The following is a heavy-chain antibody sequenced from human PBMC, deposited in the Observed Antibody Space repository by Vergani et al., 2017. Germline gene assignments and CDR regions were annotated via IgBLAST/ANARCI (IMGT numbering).Heavy chain of an antibody. J-gene: IGHJ4*02. D-gene: IGHD3-22*01. CDR3: ARGLYYYDSSGYWGH. Sequence: QVQLQQWGAGLLKPSETLSLTCAVYGGSFSGYYWSWIRQPPGKGLEWIGEINHSGSTNYNPSLKSRVTISVDTYKNQFSLKLSSVTAADTAVYYCARGLYYYDSSGYWGHWGQGTLVTVSS. CDR2: INHSGST. CDR1: GGSFSGYY. V-gene: IGHV4-34*01.